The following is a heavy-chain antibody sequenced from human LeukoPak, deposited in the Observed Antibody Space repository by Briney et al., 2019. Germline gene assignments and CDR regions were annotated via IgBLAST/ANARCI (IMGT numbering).Heavy chain of an antibody. CDR3: AKDAYCSSTSCYRGPGDY. J-gene: IGHJ4*02. V-gene: IGHV3-30*02. Sequence: GGSLRLSCAASGFTFSSYWMSWVRQAPGKGLEWVAFIRYGGSNKYYADSVKGRFTISRDNSKNTLYLQMNSLRAEDTAVYYCAKDAYCSSTSCYRGPGDYWGQGTLVTVSS. CDR1: GFTFSSYW. CDR2: IRYGGSNK. D-gene: IGHD2-2*02.